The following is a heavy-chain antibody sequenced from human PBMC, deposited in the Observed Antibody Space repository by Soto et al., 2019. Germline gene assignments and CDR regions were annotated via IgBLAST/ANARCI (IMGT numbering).Heavy chain of an antibody. V-gene: IGHV5-51*01. CDR3: ARHEPVSSSFYGMDV. D-gene: IGHD2-8*01. CDR1: GYSLTTYW. J-gene: IGHJ6*02. CDR2: IYLDDSDT. Sequence: PGESLKISCKGSGYSLTTYWVAWVRQMPGKGLEWMGSIYLDDSDTRYSPSFQGQVIISIDRSISTAYLQWSSLKASDTAIYYCARHEPVSSSFYGMDVWGQGTTVTVSS.